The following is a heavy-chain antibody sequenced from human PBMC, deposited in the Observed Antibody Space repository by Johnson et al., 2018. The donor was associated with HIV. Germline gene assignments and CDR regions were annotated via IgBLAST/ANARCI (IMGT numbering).Heavy chain of an antibody. Sequence: VQLVESGGGLVQPGGSLRLSCAASGFTFSSYWISWVRQAPGKGLEWVANIKQDGSEKYYADSVKGRFTLSRDNSKNTLDLQMNSLTIEDTAVFYCAKTRMGGILDAFDLWGQGTMVIVS. CDR1: GFTFSSYW. CDR3: AKTRMGGILDAFDL. J-gene: IGHJ3*01. V-gene: IGHV3-7*01. CDR2: IKQDGSEK. D-gene: IGHD3-10*01.